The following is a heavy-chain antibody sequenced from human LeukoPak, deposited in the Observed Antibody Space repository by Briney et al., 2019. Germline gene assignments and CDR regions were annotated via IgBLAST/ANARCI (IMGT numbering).Heavy chain of an antibody. Sequence: GGSLRLSCAVSGFTFSNYAMHWVRQAPGKGLEWVALIYYDATNKYYIDSVKGRFTISRDNSKNTLYLQMSSLRVEDTAVYYCARQTTVATDSWGQGTLVTVSS. CDR3: ARQTTVATDS. CDR1: GFTFSNYA. D-gene: IGHD4-23*01. V-gene: IGHV3-30*04. CDR2: IYYDATNK. J-gene: IGHJ4*02.